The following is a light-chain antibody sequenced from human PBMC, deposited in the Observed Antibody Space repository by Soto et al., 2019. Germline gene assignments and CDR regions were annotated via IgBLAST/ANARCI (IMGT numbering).Light chain of an antibody. Sequence: QSALTQPASVSGSPGQSVTISCTGTSSDIGSFNLVSWYQQHPGKVPKLIIYEGSKRPSGVSNRLSGSKSGNTASLTISGLQAEDEADYYCCSYAGGVDVVFGGGTKLTVL. CDR1: SSDIGSFNL. J-gene: IGLJ2*01. CDR3: CSYAGGVDVV. CDR2: EGS. V-gene: IGLV2-23*01.